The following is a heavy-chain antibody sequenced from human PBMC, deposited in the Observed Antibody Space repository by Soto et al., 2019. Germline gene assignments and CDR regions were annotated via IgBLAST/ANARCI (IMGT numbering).Heavy chain of an antibody. Sequence: QVQLVESGGGLVKPGGSLRLSCAASGFTFSDYYMSWIRQAPGKGLEWVSYISSSGSTIYYADSVKGRFTISRDNAKNSLYRKMNSLRAEDTAVYYCARGGWEYCSGGSCYKGVGAFDIWGQGTMVTVSS. CDR1: GFTFSDYY. D-gene: IGHD2-15*01. CDR3: ARGGWEYCSGGSCYKGVGAFDI. V-gene: IGHV3-11*01. CDR2: ISSSGSTI. J-gene: IGHJ3*02.